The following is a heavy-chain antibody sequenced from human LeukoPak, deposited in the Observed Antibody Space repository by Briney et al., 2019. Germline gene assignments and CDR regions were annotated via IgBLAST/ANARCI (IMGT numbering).Heavy chain of an antibody. CDR2: FDPEDGET. Sequence: VASVKVSCKVSGYTLTELSMHWVRQAPGKGLEWMGGFDPEDGETIYAQKFQGRVTMTEDTSTDTAYMELSSLRSEDTAVYYCTQEVTTYDSSGYCPYNWFDPWGQGTLVTVSS. V-gene: IGHV1-24*01. J-gene: IGHJ5*02. D-gene: IGHD3-22*01. CDR1: GYTLTELS. CDR3: TQEVTTYDSSGYCPYNWFDP.